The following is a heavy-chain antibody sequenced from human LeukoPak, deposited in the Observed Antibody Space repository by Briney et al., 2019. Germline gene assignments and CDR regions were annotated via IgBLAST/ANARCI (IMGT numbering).Heavy chain of an antibody. Sequence: GGSLRLSCAASGFTFSSYAMSWVRQAPAKGLEGVSAISGSGGSTYYADSVKGRFTISRDNSKNTLYLQMNSLRAEDTAVYYCAKDAIGTPLCYWGQGTLVTVSS. CDR1: GFTFSSYA. CDR2: ISGSGGST. V-gene: IGHV3-23*01. CDR3: AKDAIGTPLCY. D-gene: IGHD1-1*01. J-gene: IGHJ4*02.